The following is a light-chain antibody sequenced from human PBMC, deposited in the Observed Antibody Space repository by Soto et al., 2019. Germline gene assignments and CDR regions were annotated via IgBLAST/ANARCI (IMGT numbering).Light chain of an antibody. J-gene: IGKJ1*01. V-gene: IGKV1-5*03. CDR1: RSDSTW. CDR2: KAS. CDR3: QQYDM. Sequence: DIQMTQFPSTLSASVLYTVTITFRASRSDSTWLAWYQQIPGGAPKLLIYKASILESGVPSRFSGSGSGTEFTLTITSLQPEDFATYYCQQYDMFGPGTKVDIK.